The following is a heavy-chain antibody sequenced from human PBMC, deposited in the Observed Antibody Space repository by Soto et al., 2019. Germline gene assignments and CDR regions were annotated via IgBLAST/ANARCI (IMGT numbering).Heavy chain of an antibody. J-gene: IGHJ3*02. Sequence: SQTLSLTCAISGDSVSSNSVTWNWIRQSPSRGLEWLGRTYYRSKWHNDYGVSVRSRITINPDTSENQFSLQLNSVTPEDTAVYFCDCSTSSNDFDIWGQGTMVTVSS. D-gene: IGHD2-2*01. V-gene: IGHV6-1*01. CDR1: GDSVSSNSVT. CDR2: TYYRSKWHN. CDR3: DCSTSSNDFDI.